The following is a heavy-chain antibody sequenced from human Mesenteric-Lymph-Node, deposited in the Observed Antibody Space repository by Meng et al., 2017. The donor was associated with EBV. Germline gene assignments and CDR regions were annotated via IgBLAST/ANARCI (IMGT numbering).Heavy chain of an antibody. D-gene: IGHD1-26*01. CDR3: ARRPWSLYYYFDY. CDR1: GGSISSSSYY. Sequence: QLQLRESGPGLVKPAATLSLTCTVSGGSISSSSYYWGWIRQPPGKVLEWIGDFYYSENTYYNPSLKSRVTISVDTSKNQFSLKLSSVTAADTAVYYCARRPWSLYYYFDYWGPGTLVTVSS. V-gene: IGHV4-39*07. J-gene: IGHJ4*02. CDR2: FYYSENT.